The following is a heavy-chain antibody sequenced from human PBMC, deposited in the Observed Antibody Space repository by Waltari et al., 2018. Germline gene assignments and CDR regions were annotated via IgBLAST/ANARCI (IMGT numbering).Heavy chain of an antibody. CDR3: ARINIVVVPAAIVRWFDP. CDR2: IYYSGST. D-gene: IGHD2-2*02. J-gene: IGHJ5*02. CDR1: GGSISSYY. V-gene: IGHV4-59*01. Sequence: QVQLQESGPGLVKPSETLSLTCTVSGGSISSYYWSWIRQPPGKGLEWIGYIYYSGSTNNNPSLRSRVTISVDTSKNQFSLKLSSVTAAGTAVYYCARINIVVVPAAIVRWFDPWGQGTLVTVSS.